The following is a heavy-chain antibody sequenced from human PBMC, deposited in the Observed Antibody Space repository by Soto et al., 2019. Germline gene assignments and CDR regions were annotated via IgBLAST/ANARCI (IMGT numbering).Heavy chain of an antibody. J-gene: IGHJ5*02. CDR2: IYSFRNT. CDR3: ALVMCDGAGNFWWFDL. CDR1: GGSVSSGAFY. Sequence: QVQLQESGPGLVKPSQTLSLTCRVSGGSVSSGAFYWGWIRQSPGKGLECLGYIYSFRNTFYNPSLKSRVTISLDTSKNQFALRLTSVIAADTAIYYCALVMCDGAGNFWWFDLCGQGTLVIVSS. D-gene: IGHD3-3*01. V-gene: IGHV4-31*03.